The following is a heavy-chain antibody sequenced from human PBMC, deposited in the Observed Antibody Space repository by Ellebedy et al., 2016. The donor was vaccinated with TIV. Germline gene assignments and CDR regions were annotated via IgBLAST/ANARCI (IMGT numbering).Heavy chain of an antibody. Sequence: LETLSLTCTVSGGSISSSSYYWSCIRQPPGKGLEWIGYMYYSGSTNYNPSLKSRVTISVDTSKNQFSLKLSSVTAADTAVYYCARVGSNYDFWSGHRSNWFDPWGQGTLVTVSS. CDR1: GGSISSSSYY. J-gene: IGHJ5*02. CDR2: MYYSGST. V-gene: IGHV4-61*01. D-gene: IGHD3-3*01. CDR3: ARVGSNYDFWSGHRSNWFDP.